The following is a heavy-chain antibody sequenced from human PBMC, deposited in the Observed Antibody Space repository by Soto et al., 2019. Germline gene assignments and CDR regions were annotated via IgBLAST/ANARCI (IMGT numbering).Heavy chain of an antibody. CDR2: IKSKTDGGTT. D-gene: IGHD5-18*01. Sequence: PGGSLRLSCAASGFTFSNAWMSWVRQAPGKGLEWVGRIKSKTDGGTTDYAAPVKGRFTISRDDSKNTLYLQMNSLKTEDTAVYYCTTVTRTAMVNLEYYYYYMDVWGKGTTVTVSS. CDR1: GFTFSNAW. J-gene: IGHJ6*03. V-gene: IGHV3-15*01. CDR3: TTVTRTAMVNLEYYYYYMDV.